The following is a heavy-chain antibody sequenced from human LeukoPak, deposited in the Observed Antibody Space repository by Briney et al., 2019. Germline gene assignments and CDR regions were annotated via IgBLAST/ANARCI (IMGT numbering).Heavy chain of an antibody. CDR3: ARAVYFDWFYIDV. Sequence: SETLSLTCTVSGGSISSYYWSWIRQPPGKGLEWIGYIYYSGSTNYNPSLKSRVTISVDTSKNQFSLKLSSVTAADTAVYYCARAVYFDWFYIDVWGKGTTVTISS. J-gene: IGHJ6*03. CDR2: IYYSGST. D-gene: IGHD3-9*01. V-gene: IGHV4-59*01. CDR1: GGSISSYY.